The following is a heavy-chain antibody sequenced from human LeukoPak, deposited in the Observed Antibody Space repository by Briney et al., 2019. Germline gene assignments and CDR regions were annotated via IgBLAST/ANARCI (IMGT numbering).Heavy chain of an antibody. CDR3: AKVISSGSVGYYYGMDV. D-gene: IGHD6-19*01. V-gene: IGHV3-30*18. CDR1: GFTFSSYG. J-gene: IGHJ6*02. Sequence: GGSLRLSCAASGFTFSSYGMHWVRQAPGEGLEWVAVISYDGSNKYYADSVKGRFTISRDNSKNTLYLQMNSLRAEDTAVYYCAKVISSGSVGYYYGMDVWGQGTTVTVSS. CDR2: ISYDGSNK.